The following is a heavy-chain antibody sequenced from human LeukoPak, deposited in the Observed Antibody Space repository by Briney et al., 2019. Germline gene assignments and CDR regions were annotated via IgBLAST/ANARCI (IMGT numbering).Heavy chain of an antibody. V-gene: IGHV3-30*18. CDR3: AKDLSSGSSLVGY. D-gene: IGHD1-26*01. J-gene: IGHJ4*02. Sequence: GGSLRLSCAASGFTFSSYGMHWVRQAPGKGLEWVAVISYDGSNKYYADSVKGRFTISRDNSKNTLYLQMNSLRAEDTAVYYCAKDLSSGSSLVGYWGQGTLVTVSS. CDR1: GFTFSSYG. CDR2: ISYDGSNK.